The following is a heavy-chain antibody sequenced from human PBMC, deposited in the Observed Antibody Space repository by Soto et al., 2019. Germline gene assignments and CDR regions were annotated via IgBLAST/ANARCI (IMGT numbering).Heavy chain of an antibody. J-gene: IGHJ6*02. CDR3: ALSDYYCYGMDV. Sequence: PSETLSLTCTVSGGSISSYYWSWIRQPPGKGLEWIGYIYYSGSTNYNPSLKSRVTISVDTSKNQFSLKLSSVTAADTAVYYCALSDYYCYGMDVWGQGTTVTVSS. CDR1: GGSISSYY. V-gene: IGHV4-59*08. CDR2: IYYSGST.